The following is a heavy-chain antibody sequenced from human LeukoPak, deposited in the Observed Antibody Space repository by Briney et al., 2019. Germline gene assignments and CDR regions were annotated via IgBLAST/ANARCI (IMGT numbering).Heavy chain of an antibody. CDR2: ISSSSSTI. J-gene: IGHJ4*02. D-gene: IGHD5-24*01. CDR3: ARVGRGGYTQDF. CDR1: GFAFSTYS. V-gene: IGHV3-48*04. Sequence: GGSLSLSCAASGFAFSTYSIDWVRQAPGKGLEWLSYISSSSSTIYYADSVKGRFTVSRDNAENLVYLQMNSLGAEDTAVYYCARVGRGGYTQDFWGQGTLVTVAS.